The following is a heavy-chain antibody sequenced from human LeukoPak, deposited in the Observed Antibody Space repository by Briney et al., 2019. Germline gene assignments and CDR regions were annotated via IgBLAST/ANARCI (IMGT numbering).Heavy chain of an antibody. D-gene: IGHD5-18*01. V-gene: IGHV4-34*01. CDR3: ARGPTWIQLWLRSNWFDP. CDR1: GGSFSGYY. Sequence: SETLSLTCAVYGGSFSGYYWSWIRQPPGKGLEWIGEINHSGSTNYNPSLKSRVTISVDTSKNQFSLKLSSVTAADTAVYYCARGPTWIQLWLRSNWFDPWGQGTLVTVSS. J-gene: IGHJ5*02. CDR2: INHSGST.